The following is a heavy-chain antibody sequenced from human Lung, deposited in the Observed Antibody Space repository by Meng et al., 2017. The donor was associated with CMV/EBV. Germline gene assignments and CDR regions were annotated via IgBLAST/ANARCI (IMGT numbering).Heavy chain of an antibody. CDR2: IYWHDDK. J-gene: IGHJ4*02. CDR3: AHSAYYYDTSAYYYIFDY. D-gene: IGHD3-22*01. Sequence: QITLKESGPTLVKPXXXXPLXXTXXGFSLSTSGVGVGWIRQPPGKALEWLALIYWHDDKRYSPSLKSRLTITKDTSKNQVVLTMTNMDPVDTGTYYCAHSAYYYDTSAYYYIFDYWGQGTLGTVSS. V-gene: IGHV2-5*01. CDR1: GFSLSTSGVG.